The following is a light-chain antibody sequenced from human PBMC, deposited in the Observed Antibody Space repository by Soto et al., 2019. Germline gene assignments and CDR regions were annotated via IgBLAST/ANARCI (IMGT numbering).Light chain of an antibody. J-gene: IGLJ1*01. CDR2: EVS. CDR3: TSFTSSSTQV. Sequence: QSVLTQPASVSGSPGRSITISCTGTSGDVDAFDYVSWYQQHPGKAPKLMIFEVSDRPSGVSDRFSGSKSGSTASLTISGLQAEDEADYFCTSFTSSSTQVFGTGTKV. CDR1: SGDVDAFDY. V-gene: IGLV2-14*01.